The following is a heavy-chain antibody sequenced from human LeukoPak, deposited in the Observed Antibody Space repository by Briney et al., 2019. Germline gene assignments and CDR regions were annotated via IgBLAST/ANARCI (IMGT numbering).Heavy chain of an antibody. CDR1: GGTFSSYA. Sequence: SVKVSCKASGGTFSSYAISWVRQAPGQGLEWMGGIIPIFGTANYAQKFQGRVTITADESTSTAYMELSSLRPEDTAVYYCAREIDYGDGIYYYYGMDVWGKGTTVTVSS. CDR3: AREIDYGDGIYYYYGMDV. V-gene: IGHV1-69*13. D-gene: IGHD4-17*01. J-gene: IGHJ6*04. CDR2: IIPIFGTA.